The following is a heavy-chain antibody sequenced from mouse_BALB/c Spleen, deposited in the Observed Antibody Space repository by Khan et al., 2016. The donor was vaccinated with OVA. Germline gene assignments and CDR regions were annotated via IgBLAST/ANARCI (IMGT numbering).Heavy chain of an antibody. CDR2: ISSSGST. V-gene: IGHV3-8*02. Sequence: EVQLVESGPSLVKPSQTLSLTCSVTGDSITSGYWNWIRKFPGNKLEYMGYISSSGSTYYNPSLKSRISITRDTSKNQYYLQLNSVTTEDTATYYCARYGYDSDGAFAYWGQGTLVTVSA. CDR3: ARYGYDSDGAFAY. D-gene: IGHD2-4*01. J-gene: IGHJ3*01. CDR1: GDSITSGY.